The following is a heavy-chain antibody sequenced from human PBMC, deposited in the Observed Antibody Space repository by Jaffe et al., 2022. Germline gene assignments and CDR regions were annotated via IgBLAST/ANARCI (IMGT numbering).Heavy chain of an antibody. Sequence: EVQLVESGGGLVKPGGSLRLSCAASGFTFSNYSMNWVRQAPGKGLEWVSSISSSSSYIYYADSVKGRFTISRDNAKNSLYLQMNSLRAEDTAVYYCAREPELRLRSPVMGQYWGQGTLVTVSS. V-gene: IGHV3-21*01. CDR1: GFTFSNYS. D-gene: IGHD3-3*01. CDR2: ISSSSSYI. J-gene: IGHJ4*02. CDR3: AREPELRLRSPVMGQY.